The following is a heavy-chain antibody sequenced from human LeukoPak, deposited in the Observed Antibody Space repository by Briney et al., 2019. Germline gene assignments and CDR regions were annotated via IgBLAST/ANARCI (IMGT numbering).Heavy chain of an antibody. Sequence: SDTLSLTCDVSGDSISSSTYYWAWIRQPPGTGLEWVGSIYYTGSTYYNPSLKSRVTISLDTSKNQFSLKLSSVTAADTAVYYCARDLGGYRHGLEGDYWGQGTLVTVSS. J-gene: IGHJ4*02. D-gene: IGHD5-18*01. CDR3: ARDLGGYRHGLEGDY. V-gene: IGHV4-39*07. CDR1: GDSISSSTYY. CDR2: IYYTGST.